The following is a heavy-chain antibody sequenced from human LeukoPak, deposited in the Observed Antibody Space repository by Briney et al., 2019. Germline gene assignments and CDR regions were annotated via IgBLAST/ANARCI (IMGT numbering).Heavy chain of an antibody. Sequence: PGGSLRLSCAASGFTFSSYGMHWVRQAPGKGLEWVAFIRYDGSNKYYADSVKGRFTISRDNSKNTLYLQMNSLRAEDTAVYYCAKTDLSGSSRYYFDYWGQGTLVTVSS. CDR2: IRYDGSNK. V-gene: IGHV3-30*02. J-gene: IGHJ4*02. CDR3: AKTDLSGSSRYYFDY. D-gene: IGHD3-10*01. CDR1: GFTFSSYG.